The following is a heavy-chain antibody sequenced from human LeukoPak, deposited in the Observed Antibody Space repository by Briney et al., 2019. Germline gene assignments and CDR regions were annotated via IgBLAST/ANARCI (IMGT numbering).Heavy chain of an antibody. CDR1: GFTFSSYW. V-gene: IGHV3-74*01. Sequence: GGSLRLSCAAPGFTFSSYWMHWVRQGPGKGLVWVSHINSDGSSTTYADSVKGRFTISRDNAKNTLYLQMNSLRAEDTAVYYCATDYPGLGVDHWGQGILVTVSS. CDR3: ATDYPGLGVDH. CDR2: INSDGSST. J-gene: IGHJ4*02. D-gene: IGHD3-16*01.